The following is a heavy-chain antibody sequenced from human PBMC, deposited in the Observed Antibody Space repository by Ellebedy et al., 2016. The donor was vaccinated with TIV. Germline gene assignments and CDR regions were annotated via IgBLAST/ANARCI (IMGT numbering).Heavy chain of an antibody. D-gene: IGHD6-19*01. CDR2: ISGSGDRT. J-gene: IGHJ4*02. CDR3: AKDSGLSGWYFDY. V-gene: IGHV3-23*01. Sequence: PGGSLRLSCAASGFTFSIYAMSWVRQAPGKGLEWVSLISGSGDRTYYADSVKGRFTISRDNSKDTLYVQLNSLRGEDTAVYYCAKDSGLSGWYFDYWGQGTLVTVSS. CDR1: GFTFSIYA.